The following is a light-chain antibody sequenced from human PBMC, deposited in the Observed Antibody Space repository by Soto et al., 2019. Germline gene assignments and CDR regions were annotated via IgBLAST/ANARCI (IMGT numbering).Light chain of an antibody. J-gene: IGLJ1*01. V-gene: IGLV2-14*01. CDR1: SSDVGGYNY. Sequence: QSVLTQPASVSGSPGQSITISCTGTSSDVGGYNYVSWYQQHPGKAPKLMIYEVSNRPSGISNRFSGSKSGNTASLTISGLQAVDEADYYCTSYTSISLDVFGTGTKLTVL. CDR3: TSYTSISLDV. CDR2: EVS.